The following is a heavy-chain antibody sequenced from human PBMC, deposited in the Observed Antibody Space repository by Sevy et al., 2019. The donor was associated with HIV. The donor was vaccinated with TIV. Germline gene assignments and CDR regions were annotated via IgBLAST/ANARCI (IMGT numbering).Heavy chain of an antibody. J-gene: IGHJ6*02. CDR2: ISFDGSHK. CDR1: GFAFTNYFA. Sequence: GGSLRLSCAASGFAFTNYFAMHWVRQAPGKGLEWVALISFDGSHKYYADSVKGRFTISRDNLKNTLFLQMNSLTTEDTAVYYCARPRANYVDHYFFFAMDVWGQGTTVTVSS. CDR3: ARPRANYVDHYFFFAMDV. V-gene: IGHV3-30-3*01. D-gene: IGHD4-17*01.